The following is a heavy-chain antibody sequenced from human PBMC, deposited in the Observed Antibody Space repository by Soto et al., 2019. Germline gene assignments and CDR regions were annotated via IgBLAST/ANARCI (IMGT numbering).Heavy chain of an antibody. D-gene: IGHD6-19*01. V-gene: IGHV4-39*01. CDR2: IYYSGST. CDR1: GGSISSSSYY. J-gene: IGHJ4*02. Sequence: SETLSLTCTVSGGSISSSSYYWGWIRQPPGKGLEGIGSIYYSGSTYYNPSLKSRVTISEDTPKNQFSLKLSSVTAADPAVYYCASWGAGGWYFDYWGQGTLVTVSS. CDR3: ASWGAGGWYFDY.